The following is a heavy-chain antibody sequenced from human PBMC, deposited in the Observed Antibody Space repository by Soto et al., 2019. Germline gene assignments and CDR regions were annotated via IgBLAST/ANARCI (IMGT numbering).Heavy chain of an antibody. D-gene: IGHD6-13*01. V-gene: IGHV3-53*01. Sequence: PAGSLRLSCAVSGFTVSTNYMSWVRPAPGKGLEGVSVIYSGGYTAYGDSVKGRFTISRDNSKLPLYLPMNTLRPEDTAVYYCTRDASRDSSARGLFDPWGPGTLVTVSS. CDR1: GFTVSTNY. CDR2: IYSGGYT. J-gene: IGHJ5*02. CDR3: TRDASRDSSARGLFDP.